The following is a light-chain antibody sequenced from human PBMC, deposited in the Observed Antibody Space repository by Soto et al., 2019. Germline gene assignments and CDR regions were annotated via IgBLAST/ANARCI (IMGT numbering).Light chain of an antibody. Sequence: QSALTQPASVSGSPGQSITISCTGTSSDVGSYNLVSWYQHHPGNTPKLMIYEVSNRPSGVSNRFSGSKSGNTASLTISGLQAADEADYYCTSYTSSTTVIFGGGTKLTVL. J-gene: IGLJ2*01. V-gene: IGLV2-14*02. CDR3: TSYTSSTTVI. CDR1: SSDVGSYNL. CDR2: EVS.